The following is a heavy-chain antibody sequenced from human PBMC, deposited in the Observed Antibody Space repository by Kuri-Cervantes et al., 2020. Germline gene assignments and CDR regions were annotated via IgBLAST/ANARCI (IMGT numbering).Heavy chain of an antibody. V-gene: IGHV3-48*04. CDR1: GFTFSSYS. D-gene: IGHD2/OR15-2a*01. J-gene: IGHJ6*02. Sequence: GESLKISCAASGFTFSSYSMNWVRQAPGKGLEWVSYISKSSSTLYYTDSVKGRFTISRDNAKNSLYLQMNSLRAEDTAVYYCARDPNIHGYYYGMDVWGQGTTVTVSS. CDR2: ISKSSSTL. CDR3: ARDPNIHGYYYGMDV.